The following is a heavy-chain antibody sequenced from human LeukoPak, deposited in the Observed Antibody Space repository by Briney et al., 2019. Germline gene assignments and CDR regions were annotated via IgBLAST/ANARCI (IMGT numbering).Heavy chain of an antibody. Sequence: PGGSLRLSCAASGFTVSSNYMSWVRQAPGKGLEWVSVIYSGGSTYYADSVKGRFTISRDNSKNTLYLQMNSLRAEDTAVYYCAKEEQLVPYFQHWGQGTLVTVSS. J-gene: IGHJ1*01. CDR2: IYSGGST. CDR3: AKEEQLVPYFQH. CDR1: GFTVSSNY. V-gene: IGHV3-66*01. D-gene: IGHD6-6*01.